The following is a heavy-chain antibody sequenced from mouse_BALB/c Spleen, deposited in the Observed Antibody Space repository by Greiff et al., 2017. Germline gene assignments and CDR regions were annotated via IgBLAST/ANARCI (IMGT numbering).Heavy chain of an antibody. D-gene: IGHD1-1*01. Sequence: EVQLKESGAELVKPGASVKLSCTASGFNIKDTYMHWVKQRPEQGLEWIGRIDPANGNTKYDPKFQGKATITADTSSNTAYLQLSSLTSEDTAVYYCARSEYYGSSFDYWGQGTTLTVSS. CDR2: IDPANGNT. CDR3: ARSEYYGSSFDY. CDR1: GFNIKDTY. J-gene: IGHJ2*01. V-gene: IGHV14-3*02.